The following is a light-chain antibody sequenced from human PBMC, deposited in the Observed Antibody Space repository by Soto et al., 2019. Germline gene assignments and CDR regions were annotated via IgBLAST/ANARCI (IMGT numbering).Light chain of an antibody. CDR1: SSNIGAGYD. V-gene: IGLV1-40*01. CDR2: DNI. Sequence: QLVLTQPPSVSGAPGQRVTISCTGSSSNIGAGYDVHWYQQFPGTAPKLLIYDNINRPSGVPDRFSGSKSGTSASLAITGLQAEDEADYYCQSYDSSLSGSVFGGGTKLTVL. J-gene: IGLJ3*02. CDR3: QSYDSSLSGSV.